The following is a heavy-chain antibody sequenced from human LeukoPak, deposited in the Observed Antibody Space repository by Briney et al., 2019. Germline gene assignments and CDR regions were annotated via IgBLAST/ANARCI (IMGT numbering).Heavy chain of an antibody. CDR1: GYTFTSYY. D-gene: IGHD3-22*01. V-gene: IGHV1-46*01. J-gene: IGHJ4*02. CDR2: INPSGGST. Sequence: RASVKVSCKASGYTFTSYYMHWVRQAPGQGLEWMGIINPSGGSTSYAQKFQGRVTMTRDTSTSTVYMELSSLRSEDTAVYYCAREGGPHYYDSSGQTRDFDYWGQGTLVTVSS. CDR3: AREGGPHYYDSSGQTRDFDY.